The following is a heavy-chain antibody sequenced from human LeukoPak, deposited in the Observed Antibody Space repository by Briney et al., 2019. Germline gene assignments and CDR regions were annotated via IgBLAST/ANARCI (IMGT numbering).Heavy chain of an antibody. D-gene: IGHD5-18*01. CDR2: IIPIFGTA. CDR3: AREDTATFDY. J-gene: IGHJ4*02. Sequence: ASVKVSCKASGGTFSSYAISWVRQAPGQGLEWMGGIIPIFGTANYAQKFQGRVTITADESTSTAYMELSSLRSEDTAVYCCAREDTATFDYWGQGTLVTVSS. V-gene: IGHV1-69*13. CDR1: GGTFSSYA.